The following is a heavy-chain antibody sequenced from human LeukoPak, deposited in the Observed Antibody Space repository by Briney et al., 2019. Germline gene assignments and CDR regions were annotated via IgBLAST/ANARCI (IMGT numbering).Heavy chain of an antibody. D-gene: IGHD5-18*01. CDR1: GFPFDTYA. V-gene: IGHV3-64*04. CDR2: ISSNGDNT. CDR3: ARDAVDTANAV. J-gene: IGHJ6*02. Sequence: GGSLRLSCSASGFPFDTYAIHWVRQAPGKGLEYVAGISSNGDNTDFADSAKGRFTISRDNSKSTLYLQMNSLRAEDTAVYYCARDAVDTANAVWGQGTTVTVSS.